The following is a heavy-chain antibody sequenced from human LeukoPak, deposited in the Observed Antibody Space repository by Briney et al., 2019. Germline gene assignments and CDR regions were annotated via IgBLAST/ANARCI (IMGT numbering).Heavy chain of an antibody. D-gene: IGHD1-26*01. CDR2: INSDGSST. Sequence: PGGSLRLSCAASGFTFSNFWIHWVRQAPGKGLVWVSRINSDGSSTTYADSVKGRFAISRDNAKNTLFLQMNSLRAEDTAVYYCARGRSVSYYDYWGQGTLVTVSS. J-gene: IGHJ4*02. CDR3: ARGRSVSYYDY. V-gene: IGHV3-74*01. CDR1: GFTFSNFW.